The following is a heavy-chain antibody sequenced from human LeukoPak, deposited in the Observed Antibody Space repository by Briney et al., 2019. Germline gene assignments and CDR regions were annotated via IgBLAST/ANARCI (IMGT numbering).Heavy chain of an antibody. CDR3: ARVLSFGYYYGSGSYYKPHAFDI. V-gene: IGHV1-2*02. CDR2: INPNSGGT. Sequence: ASVKVSCKASGYTFTGYYMHWVRQAPGQGLEWMGWINPNSGGTNYAQKFQGRVTMNRDTSISTAYMELSRLRSDDTAVYSCARVLSFGYYYGSGSYYKPHAFDIWGQGTMVTVSS. CDR1: GYTFTGYY. D-gene: IGHD3-10*01. J-gene: IGHJ3*02.